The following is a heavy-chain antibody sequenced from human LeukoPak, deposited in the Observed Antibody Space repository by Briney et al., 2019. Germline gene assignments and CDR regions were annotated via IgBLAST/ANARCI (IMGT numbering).Heavy chain of an antibody. V-gene: IGHV3-48*04. CDR2: ISSSSSTI. CDR3: ASTAGLDGDAFDI. CDR1: GVTFSSYS. Sequence: GGSLRLSCAASGVTFSSYSMNWVRQAPGKGLEWVSYISSSSSTIYYADSVKGRFTISRDDAKNSLYLQMNSLRAEDTAVYYCASTAGLDGDAFDIWGQGTMVTVSS. J-gene: IGHJ3*02. D-gene: IGHD5-18*01.